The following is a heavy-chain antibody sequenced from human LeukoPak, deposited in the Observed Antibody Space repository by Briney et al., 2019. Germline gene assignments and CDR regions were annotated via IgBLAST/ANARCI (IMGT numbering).Heavy chain of an antibody. V-gene: IGHV3-30*04. CDR1: GFTFSSYA. D-gene: IGHD3-16*01. J-gene: IGHJ5*02. CDR3: ASGGS. Sequence: PGRSLRLSCAASGFTFSSYAMHWVRQAPGKGLEWVAVISYDGSNKYYADSVKGRFTISRDNSKNTLYLQMNSLRAEDTAVYYCASGGSWGQGTLVTVSS. CDR2: ISYDGSNK.